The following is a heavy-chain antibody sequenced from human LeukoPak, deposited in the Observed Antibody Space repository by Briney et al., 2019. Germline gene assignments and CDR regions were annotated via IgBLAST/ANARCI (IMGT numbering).Heavy chain of an antibody. CDR2: INPSGGST. V-gene: IGHV1-46*01. CDR1: GYTFTNYY. Sequence: ALVKVSCKASGYTFTNYYMHWARQAPGQGLEWMGIINPSGGSTNYAQKFQGRVTMTRDTSTSTVYMELSSLRSEDTAVYYCARDAGLIAAGERDFFDYWGQGTLVTVSS. J-gene: IGHJ4*02. CDR3: ARDAGLIAAGERDFFDY. D-gene: IGHD6-6*01.